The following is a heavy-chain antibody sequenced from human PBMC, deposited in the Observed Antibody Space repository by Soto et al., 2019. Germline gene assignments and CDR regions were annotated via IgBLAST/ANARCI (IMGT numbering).Heavy chain of an antibody. CDR1: GFTFSSYG. CDR3: ARDGAVTHCDY. CDR2: IWYDGSNK. D-gene: IGHD6-19*01. Sequence: QVQLVESGGGVVQPGRSLRLSCAASGFTFSSYGMHWVRQAPGKGLEWVAVIWYDGSNKYYADSVKGRFTISRDNSKNTLYLQRNSLRAEDTAVYYCARDGAVTHCDYLSQGTLVTVSS. V-gene: IGHV3-33*01. J-gene: IGHJ4*02.